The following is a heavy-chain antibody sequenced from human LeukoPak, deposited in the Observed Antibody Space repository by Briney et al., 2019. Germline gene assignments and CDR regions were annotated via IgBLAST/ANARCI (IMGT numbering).Heavy chain of an antibody. V-gene: IGHV3-48*04. CDR3: AELGITMIGGV. J-gene: IGHJ6*04. CDR2: ISSSGSTI. Sequence: GGSLRLSCAASGFTFGSYGMNWVRQAPGKGLEWVSYISSSGSTIYYADSVKGRFTISRDNAKNSLYLQMNSLRAEDTAVYYCAELGITMIGGVWGKGTTVTISS. D-gene: IGHD3-10*02. CDR1: GFTFGSYG.